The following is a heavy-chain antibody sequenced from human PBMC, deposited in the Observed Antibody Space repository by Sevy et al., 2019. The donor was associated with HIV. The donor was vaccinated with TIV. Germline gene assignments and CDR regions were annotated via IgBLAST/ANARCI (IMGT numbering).Heavy chain of an antibody. CDR3: ASRGDRYYYGMDV. Sequence: SETLSLTCTVSVGSISSYYWSWIRQPPGKGLEWIGYIYYSGSTNYNPSLKSRVTISVDTSKNQFSLKLSSVTAADTAVYYCASRGDRYYYGMDVWGQGTTVTVSS. D-gene: IGHD3-10*01. J-gene: IGHJ6*02. CDR1: VGSISSYY. V-gene: IGHV4-59*01. CDR2: IYYSGST.